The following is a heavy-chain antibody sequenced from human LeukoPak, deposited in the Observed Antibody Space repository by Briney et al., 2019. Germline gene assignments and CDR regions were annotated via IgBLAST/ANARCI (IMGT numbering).Heavy chain of an antibody. CDR1: GYSFTSYW. J-gene: IGHJ4*02. D-gene: IGHD2-21*02. Sequence: GESLKISCKGSGYSFTSYWIGWVRQMPRKGLEWMGIIYPGDSDTRYSPSFQGQVTISADKSISTAYLQWSSLKASDTAMYYCARRRAYCRGDCYSYFDYWGQGTLVTVSS. V-gene: IGHV5-51*01. CDR3: ARRRAYCRGDCYSYFDY. CDR2: IYPGDSDT.